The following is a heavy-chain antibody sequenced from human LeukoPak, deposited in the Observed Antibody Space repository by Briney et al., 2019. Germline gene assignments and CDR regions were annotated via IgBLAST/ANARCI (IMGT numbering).Heavy chain of an antibody. J-gene: IGHJ4*02. Sequence: PGGSLRLSCAASGFTFSSYSMNWVRQAPGKGLEWVSSISSSSSYIYYADSVKGRSTISRDNAKNSLYLQMNSLRAEDTAVYYCARSGYYDSSGYPFDYWGQGTLVTVSS. CDR3: ARSGYYDSSGYPFDY. V-gene: IGHV3-21*01. CDR2: ISSSSSYI. CDR1: GFTFSSYS. D-gene: IGHD3-22*01.